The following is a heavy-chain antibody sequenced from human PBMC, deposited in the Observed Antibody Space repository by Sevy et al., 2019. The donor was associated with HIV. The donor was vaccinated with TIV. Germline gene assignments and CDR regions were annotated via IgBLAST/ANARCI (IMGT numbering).Heavy chain of an antibody. Sequence: SETLSLTCTVSGGSISSSSYYWGWIRQPPGKGLEWIGSIYYSGSTYYNPSLKSRVTISVDTSKNQFSLKPSSVTAADTAVYYCASPSVGYGDYEGEDYWGQGTLVTVSS. D-gene: IGHD4-17*01. CDR3: ASPSVGYGDYEGEDY. CDR2: IYYSGST. J-gene: IGHJ4*02. CDR1: GGSISSSSYY. V-gene: IGHV4-39*01.